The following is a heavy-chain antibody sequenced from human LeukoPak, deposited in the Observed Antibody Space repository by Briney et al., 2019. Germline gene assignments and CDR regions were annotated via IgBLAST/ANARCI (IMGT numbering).Heavy chain of an antibody. CDR1: GFTFSSYA. J-gene: IGHJ4*02. CDR3: ARETWRFGEPSGGYFDY. V-gene: IGHV3-30-3*01. Sequence: GRSLRLSCAASGFTFSSYAMHWVRQAPGKGLEWVAVISYDGSNKYYADSVKGRFTISRDNSKNTLYLQMNSLRAEDTAVYYCARETWRFGEPSGGYFDYWGQGTLVTVSS. D-gene: IGHD3-10*01. CDR2: ISYDGSNK.